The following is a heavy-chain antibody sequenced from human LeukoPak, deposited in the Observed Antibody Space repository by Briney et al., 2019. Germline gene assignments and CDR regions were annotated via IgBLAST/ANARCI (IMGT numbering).Heavy chain of an antibody. CDR2: ISSSDSYI. CDR1: GFTFSSYN. J-gene: IGHJ4*02. Sequence: GGSLRLSCAASGFTFSSYNMNWVRQAPGKGLEWVSSISSSDSYIYYADSVKGRFTISRDNAKNSLYLQMNSLRAEDTAVYYCARGLRGSGSYPNADYWGQGTLVTVSS. CDR3: ARGLRGSGSYPNADY. V-gene: IGHV3-21*01. D-gene: IGHD3-10*01.